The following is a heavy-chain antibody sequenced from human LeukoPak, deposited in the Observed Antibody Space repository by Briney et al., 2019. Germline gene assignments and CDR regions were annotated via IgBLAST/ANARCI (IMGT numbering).Heavy chain of an antibody. Sequence: ASVKVSCKASGYTFTGYYMHWVRQAPGQGLEWMGWINPNSGGTNYAQKFQGRVTMTRDTSISTAYMELSRLRSDDTAVYYCTTRGYSNGGYFDYWGQGTLVTVSS. CDR3: TTRGYSNGGYFDY. J-gene: IGHJ4*02. D-gene: IGHD4-11*01. V-gene: IGHV1-2*02. CDR2: INPNSGGT. CDR1: GYTFTGYY.